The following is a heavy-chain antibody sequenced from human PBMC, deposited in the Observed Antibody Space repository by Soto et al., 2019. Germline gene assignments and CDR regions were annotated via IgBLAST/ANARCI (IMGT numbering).Heavy chain of an antibody. CDR2: ISGSGGST. CDR1: GFTFSSYA. D-gene: IGHD6-6*01. Sequence: GGSLRLSCAASGFTFSSYAMSWVRQAPGKGLEWVSAISGSGGSTYYADSVKGRFTISRDNSKNTLYLQMNSLRAEATAVYYCAKVISYIAARVSWFDPWGQGTLVTVSS. CDR3: AKVISYIAARVSWFDP. V-gene: IGHV3-23*01. J-gene: IGHJ5*02.